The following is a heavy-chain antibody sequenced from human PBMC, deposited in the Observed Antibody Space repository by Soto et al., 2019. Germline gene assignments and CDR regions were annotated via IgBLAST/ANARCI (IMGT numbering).Heavy chain of an antibody. J-gene: IGHJ6*02. CDR2: IKTDGSVK. Sequence: EVQLAESGGGLVQPGGSLRLSCVVSGLTFSDCWMTWVRQAPGKGLEWVATIKTDGSVKDNVYSMKGRIAISRDNTKNSLYLQMNSLRVEDTAIYYCARKSHYDTYDYWGQGTTVTVSS. CDR1: GLTFSDCW. V-gene: IGHV3-7*01. D-gene: IGHD3-3*01. CDR3: ARKSHYDTYDY.